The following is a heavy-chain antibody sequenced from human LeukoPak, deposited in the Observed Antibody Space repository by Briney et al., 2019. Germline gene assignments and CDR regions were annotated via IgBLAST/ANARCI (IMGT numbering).Heavy chain of an antibody. CDR1: GFTFSSYA. CDR3: ARKRRARVAAAGTLGY. V-gene: IGHV3-23*01. D-gene: IGHD6-13*01. J-gene: IGHJ4*02. CDR2: ISGSGGST. Sequence: GSLRLSCAASGFTFSSYAMSWVRQAPGKGLEWVSAISGSGGSTYYADSVKGRFTISRDNSKNTLYLQMNSLRAEDTAVYYCARKRRARVAAAGTLGYWGQGTLVTVSS.